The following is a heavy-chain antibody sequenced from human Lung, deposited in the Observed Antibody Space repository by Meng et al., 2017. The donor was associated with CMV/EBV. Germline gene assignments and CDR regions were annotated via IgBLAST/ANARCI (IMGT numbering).Heavy chain of an antibody. CDR2: IYYSGST. CDR3: ARQKGRPYCSSTSCYFDY. CDR1: SSSGYY. Sequence: SSSGYYWDWIRQPPGKGLEWIGSIYYSGSTYYNPSLKSRVTISVDTSKSQFSLKLSSVTAADTAVYYCARQKGRPYCSSTSCYFDYWGQGTLVTVSS. J-gene: IGHJ4*02. V-gene: IGHV4-39*01. D-gene: IGHD2-2*01.